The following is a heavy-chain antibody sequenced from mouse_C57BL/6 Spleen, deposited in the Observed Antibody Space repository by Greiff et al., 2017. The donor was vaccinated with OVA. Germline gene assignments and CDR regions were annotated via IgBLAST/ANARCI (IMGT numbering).Heavy chain of an antibody. CDR2: IYPGGGDT. D-gene: IGHD2-5*01. V-gene: IGHV1-82*01. CDR1: GYAFSSSW. J-gene: IGHJ2*01. CDR3: ARSYYSNYFDY. Sequence: QVQLQQSGPELVQPGASVKISCKASGYAFSSSWMNWVKQRPGKGLEWIGRIYPGGGDTNYNGKLKGKATLTADKSSSTAYMQLSSLTSEDSAVYFCARSYYSNYFDYWGKGTTLTVSS.